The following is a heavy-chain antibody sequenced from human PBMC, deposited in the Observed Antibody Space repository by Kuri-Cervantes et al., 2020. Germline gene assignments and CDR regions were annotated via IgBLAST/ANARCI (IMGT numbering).Heavy chain of an antibody. V-gene: IGHV1-2*02. Sequence: ASVKVSCKASGYTFTGYYMHWVRQAPGQGLEWMGWINPNSGGTNYAQKFQGRVTMTRDTSISTAYMELSSLRSEDTAVYYCAREPPQEYSYGSANWFDPWGQGTLVTVSS. CDR1: GYTFTGYY. D-gene: IGHD5-18*01. CDR2: INPNSGGT. CDR3: AREPPQEYSYGSANWFDP. J-gene: IGHJ5*02.